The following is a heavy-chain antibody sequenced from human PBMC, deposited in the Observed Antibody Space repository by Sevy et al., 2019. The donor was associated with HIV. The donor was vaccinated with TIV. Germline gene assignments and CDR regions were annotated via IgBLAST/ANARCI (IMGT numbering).Heavy chain of an antibody. D-gene: IGHD3-3*01. CDR1: GFTFSSYA. J-gene: IGHJ3*02. Sequence: GGSLRLSCAASGFTFSSYAMSWFRQAPGKGLEWVSTIRDSGESTYNADSVKGRFTISRDNSKKTQYLQMNSLRSDGKAVYYCATGGDFWSGYSNDAFDIWGQGTMVTVSS. V-gene: IGHV3-23*01. CDR3: ATGGDFWSGYSNDAFDI. CDR2: IRDSGEST.